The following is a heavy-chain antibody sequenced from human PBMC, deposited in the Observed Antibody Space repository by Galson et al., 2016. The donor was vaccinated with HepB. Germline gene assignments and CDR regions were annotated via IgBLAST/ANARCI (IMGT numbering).Heavy chain of an antibody. D-gene: IGHD1-14*01. CDR3: ARDGNHGYDMDY. V-gene: IGHV3-48*02. J-gene: IGHJ4*02. CDR2: ISSGSSAI. Sequence: SLRLSCAVSGFNFSSYNMDWVRQAPGKGLEWVSYISSGSSAIYYADSVKGRFTISRDNAKNSLYLQMNSLRDEDTAIYFCARDGNHGYDMDYWGQGTLVTVSS. CDR1: GFNFSSYN.